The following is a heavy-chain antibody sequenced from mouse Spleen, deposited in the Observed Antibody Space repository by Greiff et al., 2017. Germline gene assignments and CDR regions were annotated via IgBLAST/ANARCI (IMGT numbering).Heavy chain of an antibody. Sequence: VQLQQSGAELVRPGASVTLSCKASGYTFTDYEMHWVKQTPVHGLEWIGAIDPETGGTAYNQKFKGKAILTADKSSSTAYMELRSLTSEDSAVYYCTPYDGYYAMDYWGQGTSVTVSS. V-gene: IGHV1-15*01. CDR1: GYTFTDYE. D-gene: IGHD2-3*01. CDR2: IDPETGGT. J-gene: IGHJ4*01. CDR3: TPYDGYYAMDY.